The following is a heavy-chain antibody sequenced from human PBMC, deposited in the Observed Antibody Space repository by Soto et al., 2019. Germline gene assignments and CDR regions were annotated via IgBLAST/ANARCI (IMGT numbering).Heavy chain of an antibody. Sequence: ESGGGVVQPGRSLRLSCAASGFTFSSYGMHWVRQAPGKGLEWVAVISYDGSNKYYADSVKGRFTISRDNSKNTLYLQMNSLRAEDTAVYYCAKVVEDSSSSVFDYYDGMDVWGQGTTVTVSS. V-gene: IGHV3-30*18. J-gene: IGHJ6*02. D-gene: IGHD6-6*01. CDR3: AKVVEDSSSSVFDYYDGMDV. CDR2: ISYDGSNK. CDR1: GFTFSSYG.